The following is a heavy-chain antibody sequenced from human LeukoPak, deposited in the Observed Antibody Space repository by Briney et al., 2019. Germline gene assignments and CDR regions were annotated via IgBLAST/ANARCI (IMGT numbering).Heavy chain of an antibody. D-gene: IGHD7-27*01. CDR1: GFTVSSNY. V-gene: IGHV3-53*01. Sequence: GGSLRLPCAASGFTVSSNYMSWVRQAPGKGLEWVSVIYSGGSTYYADSVKGRFTISRDNSKNTLYLQMNSPRAEDTAVYYCARATGDRDPDFFDYWGQGTLVTVSS. CDR3: ARATGDRDPDFFDY. CDR2: IYSGGST. J-gene: IGHJ4*02.